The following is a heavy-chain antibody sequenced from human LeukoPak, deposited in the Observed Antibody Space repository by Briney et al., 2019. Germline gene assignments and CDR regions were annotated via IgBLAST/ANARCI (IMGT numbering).Heavy chain of an antibody. CDR3: ARDDFAGDSSGYIDY. Sequence: GGSLRLSCAASGFIFSNYGMHWVRQAPGKGLEWVAVIWFDGSNQYHADAVKGRFTISRDNSKITLYLQMSSLRAEDTALYYCARDDFAGDSSGYIDYWGQGTLVTVSS. CDR1: GFIFSNYG. J-gene: IGHJ4*02. CDR2: IWFDGSNQ. D-gene: IGHD3-22*01. V-gene: IGHV3-33*01.